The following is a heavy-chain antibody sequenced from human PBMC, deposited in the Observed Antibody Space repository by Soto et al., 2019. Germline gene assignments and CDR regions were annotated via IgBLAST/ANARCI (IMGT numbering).Heavy chain of an antibody. CDR3: AHTYSRYALWGMDV. V-gene: IGHV2-5*02. CDR1: GFSLSTSGVG. D-gene: IGHD2-15*01. CDR2: IYWDDDK. Sequence: QITLKESGPTLVKPTQTLTLTCTFSGFSLSTSGVGVGWIRQPPGKALEWLALIYWDDDKRYSPSLKSRLTITKDPSKNQVVLTMTNMDPVDTATYYCAHTYSRYALWGMDVWGQGTTVTVSS. J-gene: IGHJ6*02.